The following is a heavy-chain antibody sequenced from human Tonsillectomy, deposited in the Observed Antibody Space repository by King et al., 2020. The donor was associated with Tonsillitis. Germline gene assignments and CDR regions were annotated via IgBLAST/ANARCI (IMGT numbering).Heavy chain of an antibody. D-gene: IGHD3-16*01. Sequence: QLQESGPGLVKPSETLSLTCTVSGGYISSYYWSWIRQPAGKGLEWIGRIYTGGSTNYNPSLMSRVTMSGDRSKNQISLKVSSVTAADTAVYYCARGINHIWGSTGRDWFDPWGQGTLVTVSS. J-gene: IGHJ5*02. CDR1: GGYISSYY. CDR3: ARGINHIWGSTGRDWFDP. V-gene: IGHV4-4*07. CDR2: IYTGGST.